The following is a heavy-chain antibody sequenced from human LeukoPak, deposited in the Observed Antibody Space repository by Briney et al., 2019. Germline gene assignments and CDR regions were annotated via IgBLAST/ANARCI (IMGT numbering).Heavy chain of an antibody. Sequence: GGSLRLYGAASGFTFSSYVMSWVRQAPGKGLEWVSAIRGTGDTYYVDSVKGRLTISRDNSKNTLYLETNSLRAEDTAVYYCAKGFGWSFDLWGRGTLVTVSS. D-gene: IGHD3-10*01. V-gene: IGHV3-23*01. CDR3: AKGFGWSFDL. J-gene: IGHJ2*01. CDR2: IRGTGDT. CDR1: GFTFSSYV.